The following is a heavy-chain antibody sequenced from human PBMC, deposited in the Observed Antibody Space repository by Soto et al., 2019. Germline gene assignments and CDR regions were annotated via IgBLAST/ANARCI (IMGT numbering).Heavy chain of an antibody. J-gene: IGHJ5*02. CDR1: RGSISSGGYY. CDR2: IYYSGST. CDR3: ARADPGGKCAFFLYP. V-gene: IGHV4-31*03. Sequence: TLSLTCTVSRGSISSGGYYWSWIRQHPGKGLEGLGYIYYSGSTYYNPSLKSRVTISVDTSKNQFSLKLSSVTAADTAVYYCARADPGGKCAFFLYPWRQGTLVTVSS. D-gene: IGHD3-16*01.